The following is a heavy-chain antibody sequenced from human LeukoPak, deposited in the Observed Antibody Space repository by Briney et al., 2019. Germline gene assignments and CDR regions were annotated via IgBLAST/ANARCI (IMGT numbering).Heavy chain of an antibody. CDR2: IGPHSTFT. Sequence: ASMKVSCKSSGFTFTDHYIHWVRQGPGQGLEWMGYIGPHSTFTSSPQEFQGRVTMTRDASMSTAYMELTRLTSDDAAVYYCVREGEGPLSKDFDYWGQGTLVTVSS. J-gene: IGHJ4*02. V-gene: IGHV1-2*02. D-gene: IGHD2/OR15-2a*01. CDR3: VREGEGPLSKDFDY. CDR1: GFTFTDHY.